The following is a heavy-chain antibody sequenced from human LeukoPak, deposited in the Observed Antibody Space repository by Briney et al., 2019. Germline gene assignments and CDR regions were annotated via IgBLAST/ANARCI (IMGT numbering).Heavy chain of an antibody. CDR3: ARDRSRGTGTFDY. J-gene: IGHJ4*02. CDR2: IYYSGGT. V-gene: IGHV4-31*03. CDR1: GGSISSGGYY. D-gene: IGHD1-1*01. Sequence: SQTLSLTCTVSGGSISSGGYYWSWIRQHPGKGLEWIGYIYYSGGTYYNPSLKSRLTISVDTSKNQFSLKLSSVTAADTAVYYCARDRSRGTGTFDYWGQGTLVTVSS.